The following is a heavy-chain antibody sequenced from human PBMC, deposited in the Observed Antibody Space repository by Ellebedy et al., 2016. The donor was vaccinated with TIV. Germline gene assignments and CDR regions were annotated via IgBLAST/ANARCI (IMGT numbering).Heavy chain of an antibody. D-gene: IGHD5-18*01. CDR3: ASLASNTAIFP. V-gene: IGHV4-59*01. CDR2: IYYSGST. J-gene: IGHJ5*02. Sequence: SETLSLXXTVSGGSISSYYWSWIRQPPGKGLEWIGYIYYSGSTNYNPSLKSRVTISVDTSKNQFSLKLSSVTAADTAVYYCASLASNTAIFPWGQGTLVTVSS. CDR1: GGSISSYY.